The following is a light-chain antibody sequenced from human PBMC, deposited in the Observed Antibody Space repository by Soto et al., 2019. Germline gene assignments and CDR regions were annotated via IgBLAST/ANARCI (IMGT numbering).Light chain of an antibody. CDR1: SSDVGGYSY. CDR2: DVS. V-gene: IGLV2-14*01. Sequence: QSALTQPASVSRAPGQSIAISCTGTSSDVGGYSYVSWYQQQPGKAPKLVISDVSNRPSGVSDRFSGSKSGNTASLTISGLQTEDDADSSCASYNTRSLHVFRPGTK. J-gene: IGLJ1*01. CDR3: ASYNTRSLHV.